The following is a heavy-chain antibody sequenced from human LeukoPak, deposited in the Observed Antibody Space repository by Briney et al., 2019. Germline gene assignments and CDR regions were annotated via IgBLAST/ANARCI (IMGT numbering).Heavy chain of an antibody. J-gene: IGHJ4*02. V-gene: IGHV3-23*01. CDR3: ARDVLRFLEWPTGIGY. D-gene: IGHD3-3*01. CDR2: ISGSGGST. CDR1: RFTFRSYA. Sequence: PGGSLRLSCAASRFTFRSYAMSWVRQAPGKGLEWVSAISGSGGSTYYADSVKGRFTISRDNSKNTVYLQMNSLRAEDTAVYYCARDVLRFLEWPTGIGYWGQGTLVTVSS.